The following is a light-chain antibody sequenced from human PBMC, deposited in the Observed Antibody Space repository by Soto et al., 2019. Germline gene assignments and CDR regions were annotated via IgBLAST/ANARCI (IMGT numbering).Light chain of an antibody. V-gene: IGLV2-14*01. J-gene: IGLJ1*01. Sequence: QSVLTQPASVSGSPGQSITISCTGTSSDVGGYNYVSWYQQHPGKAPKLMIYEVSNRPSGVSNRFSGSKSGNTASLTISGLQAEDEADYYCSSRESSNTHVFGTGTKVTVL. CDR2: EVS. CDR3: SSRESSNTHV. CDR1: SSDVGGYNY.